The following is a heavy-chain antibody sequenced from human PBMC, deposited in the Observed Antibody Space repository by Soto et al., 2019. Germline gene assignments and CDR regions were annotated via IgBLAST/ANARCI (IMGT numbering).Heavy chain of an antibody. V-gene: IGHV6-1*01. CDR1: GDSVSRDSAA. J-gene: IGHJ6*02. Sequence: SQTLSLTCAISGDSVSRDSAAWNWIRQSPSRGLEWLGRTYYRSKWYNDYAVSVKSRITINPDTSTNQFSLQLNSVTPEDTAVYYCASTLRAAAGTRRGRLLDYYGMDVWGQGTTVTV. D-gene: IGHD6-13*01. CDR3: ASTLRAAAGTRRGRLLDYYGMDV. CDR2: TYYRSKWYN.